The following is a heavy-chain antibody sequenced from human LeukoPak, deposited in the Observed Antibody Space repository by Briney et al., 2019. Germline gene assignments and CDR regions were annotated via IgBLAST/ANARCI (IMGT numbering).Heavy chain of an antibody. Sequence: SSETLSLTCTVSGDSISSYYWSWIRQPPGKGLEWIGYIYYSGSTNHNPSLKSRVTISVDTSKNQFSLKLSSVTAADTAVYYCARGSGYSGYHADWGQGTLVTVSS. V-gene: IGHV4-59*01. J-gene: IGHJ4*02. CDR2: IYYSGST. D-gene: IGHD5-12*01. CDR3: ARGSGYSGYHAD. CDR1: GDSISSYY.